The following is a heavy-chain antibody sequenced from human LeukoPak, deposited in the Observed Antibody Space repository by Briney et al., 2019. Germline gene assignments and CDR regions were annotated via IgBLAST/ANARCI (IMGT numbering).Heavy chain of an antibody. V-gene: IGHV4-39*07. CDR1: GGSISSSSYY. CDR2: IYYSGST. J-gene: IGHJ5*02. D-gene: IGHD3-3*01. CDR3: ARKSYESQYNWFDP. Sequence: SETLSLTCTVSGGSISSSSYYWGWIRQPPGKGLEWIGSIYYSGSTYYNPSLKSRVTISVDTSKNQFSLKLSSVTAADTAVYYCARKSYESQYNWFDPWGQGTLVTVSS.